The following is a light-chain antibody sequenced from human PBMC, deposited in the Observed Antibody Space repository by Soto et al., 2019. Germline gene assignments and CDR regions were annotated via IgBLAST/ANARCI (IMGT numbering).Light chain of an antibody. CDR2: KAS. CDR3: QHYDSYSDA. J-gene: IGKJ3*01. V-gene: IGKV1-5*03. CDR1: QAISSC. Sequence: IQMTQSPSTLSGSVGDRVTITCRGSQAISSCLAWYQQKPGKAPKLLIYKASTLKSGVPSRFSGSGSGTEFTLTISSLQPDDFAAYYCQHYDSYSDAFGPGTKVDIK.